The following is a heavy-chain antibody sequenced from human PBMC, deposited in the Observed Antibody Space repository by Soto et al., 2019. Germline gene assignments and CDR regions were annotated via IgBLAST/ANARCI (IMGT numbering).Heavy chain of an antibody. D-gene: IGHD2-2*01. V-gene: IGHV3-33*01. J-gene: IGHJ4*02. CDR1: GFTFSSYG. CDR3: ARGRPRDIVVVPAAMRKDIYYFDY. CDR2: IWYDGSNK. Sequence: QVQLVESGGGVVQPGRSLRLSCAASGFTFSSYGMHWVRQAPGKGLEWVAVIWYDGSNKYYADSVKGRFTISRDNSKNTLYLQMNSLRAEDTAVYYCARGRPRDIVVVPAAMRKDIYYFDYWGQGTLVTVSS.